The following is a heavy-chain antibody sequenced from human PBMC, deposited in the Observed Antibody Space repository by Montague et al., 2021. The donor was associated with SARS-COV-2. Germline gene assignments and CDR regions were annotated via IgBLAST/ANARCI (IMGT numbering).Heavy chain of an antibody. CDR1: GGSISSSSYY. Sequence: SETLSLTCTVSGGSISSSSYYWGWIRQPPGKGLEWIGSIYYTESTFYNPSLKSRVTISVDTSKNQFSLKLSSVTAADTAVYYCARDRRFLEWPGLYYYYGMDVWGQGTTVTVSS. CDR3: ARDRRFLEWPGLYYYYGMDV. D-gene: IGHD3-3*01. V-gene: IGHV4-39*07. J-gene: IGHJ6*02. CDR2: IYYTEST.